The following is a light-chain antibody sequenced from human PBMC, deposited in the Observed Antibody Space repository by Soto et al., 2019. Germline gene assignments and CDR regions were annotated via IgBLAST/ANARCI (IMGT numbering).Light chain of an antibody. Sequence: IVLTQSPATRSLSAGERVALSCRASQGIGSTLAWYRQQPGQAPGLLIYDSNIRATGVPARFSGSRSGTECTLTISGLQYEDVAIYYGQHYKTWPLAFGGGTKVDIK. V-gene: IGKV3-15*01. CDR1: QGIGST. CDR2: DSN. CDR3: QHYKTWPLA. J-gene: IGKJ4*01.